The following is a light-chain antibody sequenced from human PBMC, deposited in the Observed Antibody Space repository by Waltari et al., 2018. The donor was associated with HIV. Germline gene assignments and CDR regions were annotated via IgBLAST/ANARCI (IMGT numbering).Light chain of an antibody. CDR2: GNK. J-gene: IGLJ2*01. CDR3: QSCDSSVNGLVI. CDR1: NSNIGARYD. V-gene: IGLV1-40*01. Sequence: QSVLTQPPSVSGAPGQRVTIPCTGSNSNIGARYDVPWTPQLPGASPQLILYGNKKRPSGVPDRFSGSESGTSASLAITGLQADDEADYYCQSCDSSVNGLVIFGGGTKLTVL.